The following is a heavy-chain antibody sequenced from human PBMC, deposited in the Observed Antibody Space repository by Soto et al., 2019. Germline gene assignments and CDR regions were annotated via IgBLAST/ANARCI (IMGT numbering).Heavy chain of an antibody. J-gene: IGHJ4*02. D-gene: IGHD3-22*01. CDR3: ARVKYYYDSSGSLFDY. Sequence: ASVKVSCKASGYTFTGYYMHWVRQAPGQGLEWMGWINPNSGGTNYAQKFQGRVTMTRDTSISTAYMELSRLRSDDTAVYYCARVKYYYDSSGSLFDYWGQGTLVTVSS. CDR2: INPNSGGT. V-gene: IGHV1-2*02. CDR1: GYTFTGYY.